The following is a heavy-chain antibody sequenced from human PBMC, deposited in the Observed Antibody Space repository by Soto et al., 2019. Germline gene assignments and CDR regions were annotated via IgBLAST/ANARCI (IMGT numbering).Heavy chain of an antibody. CDR3: AKGRYYDLYGMDV. J-gene: IGHJ6*02. V-gene: IGHV3-30*18. CDR2: ISYDGSNK. D-gene: IGHD3-22*01. Sequence: QVQLVESGGGVVQPGRSLRLSCAASGFTFSNNGMHWVRQAPGKGLEWVAVISYDGSNKYYADSVKDRFTISRDNSKNTLFLQMNSLRVEDTAVFYCAKGRYYDLYGMDVWGQGTTVTVSS. CDR1: GFTFSNNG.